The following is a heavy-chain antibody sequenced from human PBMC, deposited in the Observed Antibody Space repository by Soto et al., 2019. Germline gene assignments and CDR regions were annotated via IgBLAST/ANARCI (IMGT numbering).Heavy chain of an antibody. D-gene: IGHD2-15*01. CDR2: ISSSSSYI. J-gene: IGHJ5*02. CDR3: ARDLVPGYCSGGSCYNWFDP. Sequence: PVGSLRLSCAASGFTFSSYSMNWVRQAPGKGLEWVSSISSSSSYIYYADSVKGRFTISRDNAKNSLYLQMNSLRAEDTAVYYCARDLVPGYCSGGSCYNWFDPWGQGTLVTVSS. CDR1: GFTFSSYS. V-gene: IGHV3-21*01.